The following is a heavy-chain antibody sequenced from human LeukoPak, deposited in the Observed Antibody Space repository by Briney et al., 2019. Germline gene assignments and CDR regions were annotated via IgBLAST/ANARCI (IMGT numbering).Heavy chain of an antibody. J-gene: IGHJ4*02. Sequence: SVKVSCKASGGTFSSYAINWVRQAPGQGLEWMGRIIRGLGISNYAQKFQGRVTITADKSTSTTYMELSSLRSEDTAVYYCASARQRHCTNGVCPSLTDSWGQGTLVTVSS. CDR1: GGTFSSYA. V-gene: IGHV1-69*04. CDR3: ASARQRHCTNGVCPSLTDS. CDR2: IIRGLGIS. D-gene: IGHD2-8*01.